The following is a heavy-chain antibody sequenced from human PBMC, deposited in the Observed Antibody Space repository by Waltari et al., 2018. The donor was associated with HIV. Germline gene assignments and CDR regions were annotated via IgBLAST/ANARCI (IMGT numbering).Heavy chain of an antibody. D-gene: IGHD2-15*01. Sequence: QLQLQESGPGLVKPSETLSLTCTVSGGSISSSSYYWGWIRQPPGKGLEWIGSIYYSGSTYYNPSLKSRVTISVDTSKNQFSLKLSSVTAADTAVYYCARARVVVVAANYYFDYWGQGTLVTVSS. V-gene: IGHV4-39*07. CDR2: IYYSGST. CDR1: GGSISSSSYY. J-gene: IGHJ4*02. CDR3: ARARVVVVAANYYFDY.